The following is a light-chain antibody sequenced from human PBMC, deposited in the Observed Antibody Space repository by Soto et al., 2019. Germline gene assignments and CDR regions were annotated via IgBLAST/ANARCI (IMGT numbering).Light chain of an antibody. CDR2: AAS. J-gene: IGKJ2*01. Sequence: DIQMTQSPSSLSASVGDRVTITCRASQSISSYLNWYQQKPGKAPKLLIYAASSLQSVVPSRFSGSGSGTDFTLTISSLQPEDFATYYCQQSCSTPLTFGQGTKLEIK. V-gene: IGKV1-39*01. CDR1: QSISSY. CDR3: QQSCSTPLT.